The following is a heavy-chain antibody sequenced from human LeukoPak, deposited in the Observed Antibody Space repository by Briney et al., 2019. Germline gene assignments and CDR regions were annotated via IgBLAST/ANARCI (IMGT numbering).Heavy chain of an antibody. CDR2: IKSKTDGGTT. J-gene: IGHJ4*02. D-gene: IGHD3-16*02. CDR3: TTRIMITFGGVIASGGH. CDR1: GFTFSNAW. V-gene: IGHV3-15*01. Sequence: GGSLRLSCAASGFTFSNAWMSWVRQAPGKGLEWVGRIKSKTDGGTTDYAAPVKGRFTISRDGSKNTLYLQMNSLKTEDTVVYYCTTRIMITFGGVIASGGHWGQGTLVTVSS.